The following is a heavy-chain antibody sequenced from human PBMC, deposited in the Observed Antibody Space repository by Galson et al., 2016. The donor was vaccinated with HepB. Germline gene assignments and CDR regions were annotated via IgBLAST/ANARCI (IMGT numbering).Heavy chain of an antibody. Sequence: SLRLSCAASGFTFSSYSMNWVRQAPGKGLEWLSYISSSGTTIYYADSVKGRFTISRDNAKNSLYLQMNSLRDEDTAVYYCAKPIPSPGTWNFASWGQGTLVSVSS. V-gene: IGHV3-48*02. D-gene: IGHD2-2*01. J-gene: IGHJ4*02. CDR1: GFTFSSYS. CDR3: AKPIPSPGTWNFAS. CDR2: ISSSGTTI.